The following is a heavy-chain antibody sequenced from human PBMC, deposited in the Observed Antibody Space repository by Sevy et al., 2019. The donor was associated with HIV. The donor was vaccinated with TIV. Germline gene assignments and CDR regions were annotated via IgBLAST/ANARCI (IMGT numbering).Heavy chain of an antibody. CDR2: IYYSGST. V-gene: IGHV4-59*01. CDR3: AREDYGGNSGAFDI. J-gene: IGHJ3*02. D-gene: IGHD4-17*01. CDR1: GGSISSYY. Sequence: SETLSLTCTVSGGSISSYYWSWIRQPPGKGLEWIGYIYYSGSTNYNPSLKSRVTITVDTSKNQFSLKLSSVPAADTAVYYCAREDYGGNSGAFDIWGQGTMVTVSS.